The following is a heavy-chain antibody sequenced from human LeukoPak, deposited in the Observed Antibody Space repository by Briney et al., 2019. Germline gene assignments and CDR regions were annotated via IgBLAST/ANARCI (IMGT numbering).Heavy chain of an antibody. D-gene: IGHD3-16*01. CDR1: GYTFTSYD. J-gene: IGHJ3*02. CDR3: ARLGSSWARDDAFDI. CDR2: TNPNSGNT. V-gene: IGHV1-8*01. Sequence: ASVKVSCKASGYTFTSYDINWVRQATGQGLEWMGWTNPNSGNTGYAQKFQGRVTMTRNTSISTAYMELSRLRSEDTAVYYCARLGSSWARDDAFDIWGQGTMVTVSS.